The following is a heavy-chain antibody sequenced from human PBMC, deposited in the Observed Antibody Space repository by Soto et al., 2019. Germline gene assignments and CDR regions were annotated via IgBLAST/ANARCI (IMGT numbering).Heavy chain of an antibody. CDR1: GGSISVYY. Sequence: SETLSLTCTISGGSISVYYWSWIRQPPGQALEWIGYIYDSGSPYYNPSLRSRVIISADTSKNQISLKLTSATAADTAVYYCARGVGSSPPRYWGRGTLVTV. CDR3: ARGVGSSPPRY. D-gene: IGHD1-26*01. CDR2: IYDSGSP. V-gene: IGHV4-59*01. J-gene: IGHJ4*02.